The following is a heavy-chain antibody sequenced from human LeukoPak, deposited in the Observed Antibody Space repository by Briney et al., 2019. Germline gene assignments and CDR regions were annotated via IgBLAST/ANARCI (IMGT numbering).Heavy chain of an antibody. D-gene: IGHD3-22*01. Sequence: ASVKVSCKASGYTFTSYGISWVRQAPGQGLEWMGWISAYNGNTNYAQKLQGRVTTTTDTSTSTAYMELRSLRSDDTAVYYCARGLGYYYDSSGYYDWGQGTLVTVSS. CDR3: ARGLGYYYDSSGYYD. V-gene: IGHV1-18*01. J-gene: IGHJ4*02. CDR1: GYTFTSYG. CDR2: ISAYNGNT.